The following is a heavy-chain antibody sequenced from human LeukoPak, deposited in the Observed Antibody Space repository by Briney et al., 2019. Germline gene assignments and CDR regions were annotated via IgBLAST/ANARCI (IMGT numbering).Heavy chain of an antibody. CDR1: GFTFSSFA. J-gene: IGHJ3*02. V-gene: IGHV3-23*01. CDR2: ISGSGVGT. Sequence: GGSLRLSCAASGFTFSSFAMTWVRRAPGKGLEWVSAISGSGVGTYYADSVKGRLTISRDNSKSTLYLQMSSLRADDTAVYYCAGGSYGRSSRAFDIWGQGTMVTVSS. CDR3: AGGSYGRSSRAFDI. D-gene: IGHD1-26*01.